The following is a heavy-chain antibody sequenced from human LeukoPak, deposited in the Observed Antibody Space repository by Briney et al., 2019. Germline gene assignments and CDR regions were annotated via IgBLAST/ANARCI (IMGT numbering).Heavy chain of an antibody. CDR1: GFTFSSYS. CDR2: ISSSSSYI. J-gene: IGHJ4*02. Sequence: KPGGSLRLSCAASGFTFSSYSMNWVRQAPGKGLEWVSSISSSSSYIYYADSVKGRFTISRDDAKNSLYLQMNSLRAEGTAVYYCARDGDNTGVYFDYWGQGTLVTVSS. V-gene: IGHV3-21*01. D-gene: IGHD7-27*01. CDR3: ARDGDNTGVYFDY.